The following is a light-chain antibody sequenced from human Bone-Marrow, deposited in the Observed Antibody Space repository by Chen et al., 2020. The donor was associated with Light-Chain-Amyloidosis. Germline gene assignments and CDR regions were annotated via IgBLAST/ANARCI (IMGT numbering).Light chain of an antibody. V-gene: IGLV3-25*03. CDR1: VLPTKY. CDR2: RDT. J-gene: IGLJ2*01. CDR3: QSADSSGTYEVI. Sequence: SSQLTHPPSVSVSPGQTPRITRSGDVLPTKYAYWYQQKPGQAPVLVIHRDTERPSGISERFSGSSSGTTATLTISGVQAEDEADYHCQSADSSGTYEVIFGGGTKLTVL.